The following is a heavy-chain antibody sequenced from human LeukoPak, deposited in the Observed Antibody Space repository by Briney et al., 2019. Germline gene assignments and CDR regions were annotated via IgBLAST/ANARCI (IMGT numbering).Heavy chain of an antibody. D-gene: IGHD3-10*01. CDR2: MFYRGTT. J-gene: IGHJ4*02. CDR1: GGSISTSKYY. CDR3: ARRVLLWFGEFPYFDY. V-gene: IGHV4-39*01. Sequence: SETLSLTCTVSGGSISTSKYYWGWVRQTPGKGLEWIGSMFYRGTTYYAPSLKSRVTISVDTSKNQFSLKLSSVTAADTAVYYCARRVLLWFGEFPYFDYWGQGTLVTVSS.